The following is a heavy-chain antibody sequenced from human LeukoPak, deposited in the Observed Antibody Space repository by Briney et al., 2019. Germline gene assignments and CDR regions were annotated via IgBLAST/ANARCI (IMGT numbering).Heavy chain of an antibody. Sequence: PGGSLRLSCAASGFTFSSSWMHWVRQAPGKGLVWVAYMNGDGRTISHAESVKGRFTISRDNAQSTLHLQMNSLRDEDTAVYFCVRGTSNWYGVDYWGRGTLVTVSS. CDR2: MNGDGRTI. V-gene: IGHV3-74*01. CDR3: VRGTSNWYGVDY. CDR1: GFTFSSSW. J-gene: IGHJ4*02. D-gene: IGHD1-20*01.